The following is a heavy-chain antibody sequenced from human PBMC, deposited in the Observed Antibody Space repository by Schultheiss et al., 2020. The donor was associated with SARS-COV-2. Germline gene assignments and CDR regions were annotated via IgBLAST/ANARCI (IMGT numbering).Heavy chain of an antibody. D-gene: IGHD3-3*01. CDR2: IYHSGST. J-gene: IGHJ4*03. CDR3: ARRITIFGSFDY. Sequence: SETLSLTCTVSGGSISSYYWSWIRQPPGKGLEWIGEIYHSGSTYYNPSLKSRVTISVDTSKSQLSLKLSSVTAADTAMYYCARRITIFGSFDYWGQGTTVTVSS. V-gene: IGHV4-59*01. CDR1: GGSISSYY.